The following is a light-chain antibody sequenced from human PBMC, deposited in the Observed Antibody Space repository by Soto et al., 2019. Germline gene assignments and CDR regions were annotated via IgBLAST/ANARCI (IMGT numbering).Light chain of an antibody. Sequence: QSVLTQSPSVSGTPGQRVSISCSGSSSNIGSNNVYWYRQFPGSAPKFLIYPNSPRPSGVPDRFSASKSGTSASLVISGLRSEDEATYYCAAWDDSPSGRSWVFGGGTKLTVL. CDR1: SSNIGSNN. CDR3: AAWDDSPSGRSWV. J-gene: IGLJ3*02. CDR2: PNS. V-gene: IGLV1-47*01.